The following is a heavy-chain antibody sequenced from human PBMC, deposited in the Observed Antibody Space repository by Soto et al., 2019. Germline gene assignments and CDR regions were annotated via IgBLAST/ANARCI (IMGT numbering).Heavy chain of an antibody. D-gene: IGHD6-13*01. CDR3: ARASAGALYDF. Sequence: VQLVQSGAEVRKPGASVNVSCKTSGYLFTNYGVAWVRQAPGQGLELVAWISGYNGYPKHTQKFQGRVTVTTDTTTRTGYMEVRNLRSDDTAVYYCARASAGALYDFWGQGTRVTVSS. CDR1: GYLFTNYG. J-gene: IGHJ4*02. V-gene: IGHV1-18*01. CDR2: ISGYNGYP.